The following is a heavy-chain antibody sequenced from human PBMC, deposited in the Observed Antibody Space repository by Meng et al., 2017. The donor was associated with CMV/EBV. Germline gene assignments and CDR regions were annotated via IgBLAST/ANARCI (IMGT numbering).Heavy chain of an antibody. CDR1: GGSVSSGSYY. V-gene: IGHV4-61*01. D-gene: IGHD6-13*01. Sequence: SETLSLTCTVSGGSVSSGSYYWSWIRQPPGKGLEWIGYIYYSGSTNYNPSLKSRVTISVDTSKNQFSLKLSSVTAADTAVYYCASFGVAAAPLGMDVWGQGTTVTVSS. CDR2: IYYSGST. J-gene: IGHJ6*02. CDR3: ASFGVAAAPLGMDV.